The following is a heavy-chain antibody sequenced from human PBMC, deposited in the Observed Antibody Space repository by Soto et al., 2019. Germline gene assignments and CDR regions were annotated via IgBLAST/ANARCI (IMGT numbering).Heavy chain of an antibody. Sequence: PSETLSLTCTVSGGSINSYFGTWIRQSPGKGLQWIGYIHYGGSADYNPSLKARVTVSVDTSKTKFSLSLTAVTAADTAVYYCASRNQLAPKRNAVDIWGQGTMVTVSS. CDR1: GGSINSYF. CDR3: ASRNQLAPKRNAVDI. CDR2: IHYGGSA. V-gene: IGHV4-59*01. J-gene: IGHJ3*02. D-gene: IGHD1-1*01.